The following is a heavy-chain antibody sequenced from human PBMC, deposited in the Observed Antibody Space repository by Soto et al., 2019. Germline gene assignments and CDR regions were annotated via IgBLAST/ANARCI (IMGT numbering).Heavy chain of an antibody. J-gene: IGHJ4*02. CDR3: VVAAQPYYFDY. D-gene: IGHD2-15*01. CDR1: GYTFTSYG. Sequence: ASVKVSRKASGYTFTSYGISWVRQAPGQGLEWMGWISAYNGNTNYAQKLQGRVTMTTDTSTSTAYMELRSLRSDDTAVYYCVVAAQPYYFDYWGQGTLVTVS. V-gene: IGHV1-18*01. CDR2: ISAYNGNT.